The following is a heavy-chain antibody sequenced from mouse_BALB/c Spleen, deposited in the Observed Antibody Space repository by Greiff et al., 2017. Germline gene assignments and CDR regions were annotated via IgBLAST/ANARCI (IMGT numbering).Heavy chain of an antibody. CDR3: APHWDDGAY. D-gene: IGHD4-1*01. CDR1: GFNIKDTY. CDR2: IDPANGNT. J-gene: IGHJ3*01. Sequence: EVKLQQSGAELVKPGASVKLSCTASGFNIKDTYMHWVKQRPEQGLEWIGRIDPANGNTKYDPKFQGKATITADTSSNTAYLQLSSLTSEDTAVYYCAPHWDDGAYWGQGTLVTVSA. V-gene: IGHV14-3*02.